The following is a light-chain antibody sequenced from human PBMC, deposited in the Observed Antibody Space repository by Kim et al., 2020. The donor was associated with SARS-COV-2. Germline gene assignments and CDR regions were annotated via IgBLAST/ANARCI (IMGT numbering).Light chain of an antibody. CDR3: QSADSSVV. J-gene: IGLJ2*01. CDR2: KDS. Sequence: SYELTQPPSVSVSPGQTARITCSGDALPKQYAYWYQQKPGQAPVLVIYKDSERPSGIPERFSGSSSGTTVTLTISGVQAEDEDDYYCQSADSSVVFG. V-gene: IGLV3-25*03. CDR1: ALPKQY.